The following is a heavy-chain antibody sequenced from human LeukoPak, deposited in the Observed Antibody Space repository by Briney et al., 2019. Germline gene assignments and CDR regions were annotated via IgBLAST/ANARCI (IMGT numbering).Heavy chain of an antibody. CDR1: GYTFTSYG. D-gene: IGHD2-2*01. CDR2: ISAYNGNT. V-gene: IGHV1-18*01. J-gene: IGHJ4*02. CDR3: ARVCSSTSCYSPLLFDY. Sequence: GASVTVSCKASGYTFTSYGISWVRQAPGQGLEWMGWISAYNGNTNYAQKLQGRVTMTTDTSTSTAYMELRSLRSDDTAVYYCARVCSSTSCYSPLLFDYWGQGRLATVSS.